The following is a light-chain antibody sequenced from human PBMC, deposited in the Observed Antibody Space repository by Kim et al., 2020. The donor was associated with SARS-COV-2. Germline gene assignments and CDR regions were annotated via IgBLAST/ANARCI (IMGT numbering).Light chain of an antibody. V-gene: IGLV3-9*01. Sequence: VPIALGQTTTCICGINRIDNDNVHLYPQKPGQAPFLVLCNGINRPSGIPEGFSGANSGNAATLTVNTAQDVDESGYYCHVWNKTAVFGGGTQLTVL. J-gene: IGLJ2*01. CDR2: NGI. CDR3: HVWNKTAV. CDR1: RIDNDN.